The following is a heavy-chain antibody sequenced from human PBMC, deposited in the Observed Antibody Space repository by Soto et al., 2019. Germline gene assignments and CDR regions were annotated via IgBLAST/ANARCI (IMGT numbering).Heavy chain of an antibody. CDR3: AGSGSHEEIFIDD. CDR2: IYYSGST. J-gene: IGHJ4*02. CDR1: GGSISSGGYY. D-gene: IGHD3-10*01. V-gene: IGHV4-31*03. Sequence: QVQLQESGPGLVKPSQTLSLTCTVSGGSISSGGYYWSWIRQHPGKGLEWIGYIYYSGSTYYNPSLKSRFTISLDTSKNQFSLKLSSVTAADTAVYYCAGSGSHEEIFIDDWCQGTLVTVSS.